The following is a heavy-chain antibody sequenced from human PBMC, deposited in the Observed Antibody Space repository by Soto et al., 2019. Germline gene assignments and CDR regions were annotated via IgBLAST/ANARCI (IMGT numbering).Heavy chain of an antibody. V-gene: IGHV3-53*01. J-gene: IGHJ4*02. D-gene: IGHD5-12*01. Sequence: HLGGSPRLSCAASGFTVSSNYMSWVRQAPGKGLEWVSVIYSGGSTYYADSVKGRFTISRDNSKNTLYLQLNSLRAEDTAVYYCARYKDGYTAMDYWGQGTLVTVSS. CDR1: GFTVSSNY. CDR2: IYSGGST. CDR3: ARYKDGYTAMDY.